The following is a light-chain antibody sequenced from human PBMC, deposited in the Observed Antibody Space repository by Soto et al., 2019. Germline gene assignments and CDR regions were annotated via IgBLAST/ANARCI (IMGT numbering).Light chain of an antibody. CDR2: DNN. Sequence: QSVLTQPPSVSAAPGQKVTISCSVSSSNIGNNFVSWYQQLPGTAPKLLIYDNNKRPSGIPDRFSGSKSGSSATLGITGLQIGDEADYYCGTWDNSLSAFVFGAGTKVTVL. CDR1: SSNIGNNF. CDR3: GTWDNSLSAFV. J-gene: IGLJ1*01. V-gene: IGLV1-51*01.